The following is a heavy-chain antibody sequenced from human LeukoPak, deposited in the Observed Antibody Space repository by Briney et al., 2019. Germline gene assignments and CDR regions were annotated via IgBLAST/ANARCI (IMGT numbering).Heavy chain of an antibody. D-gene: IGHD1-26*01. J-gene: IGHJ5*01. V-gene: IGHV3-7*01. CDR1: GFTFNSHW. Sequence: GGSLRLSCAASGFTFNSHWMNWVRQAPGKGLEGVANINEEGSEKYYVDSVKGRFTISRDNAKNSLYLQINSLRAEDTALYYCARAGKWELVLDSWGQGTLVTVSS. CDR2: INEEGSEK. CDR3: ARAGKWELVLDS.